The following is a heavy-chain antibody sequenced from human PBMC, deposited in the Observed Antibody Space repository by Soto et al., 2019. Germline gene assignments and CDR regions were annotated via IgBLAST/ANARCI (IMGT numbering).Heavy chain of an antibody. Sequence: QAGGSLRLSCEVSGFTFSSCSMNWVRQAPGKGLEWVSYISSSSSTIYYADSVKGRFTISRDNAKNSLYLQMHSLRDGDTAVYYCARVKVVTATDFWGQGTLVTVSS. CDR1: GFTFSSCS. CDR2: ISSSSSTI. J-gene: IGHJ4*02. CDR3: ARVKVVTATDF. V-gene: IGHV3-48*02. D-gene: IGHD2-21*02.